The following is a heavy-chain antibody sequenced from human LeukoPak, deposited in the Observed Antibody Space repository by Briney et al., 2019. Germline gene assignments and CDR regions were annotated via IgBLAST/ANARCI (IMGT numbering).Heavy chain of an antibody. CDR1: GFTFSSYG. J-gene: IGHJ4*02. D-gene: IGHD6-13*01. CDR2: ISGSGGST. V-gene: IGHV3-23*01. CDR3: ARFDSSSWYKY. Sequence: GGSLRLSCAASGFTFSSYGMSWVRQAPGKGLEWVSAISGSGGSTYYADSVKGRFTISRDNAKNSLYLQMNSLRAEDTAVYYCARFDSSSWYKYWGQGTLVTVSS.